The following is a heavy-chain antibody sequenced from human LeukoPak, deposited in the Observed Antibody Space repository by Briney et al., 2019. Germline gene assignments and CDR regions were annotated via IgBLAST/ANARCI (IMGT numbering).Heavy chain of an antibody. CDR2: IYSDDST. CDR1: GFTVSSNY. Sequence: GGSLRLSCAASGFTVSSNYMSWVRQAPGKGLEWVSVIYSDDSTYYADSVKGRFTISRDNSKNTLYLQMNSLRAEDTAVYYCASKLLPAAEQGLAYWGQGTLVTVSS. D-gene: IGHD2-2*01. CDR3: ASKLLPAAEQGLAY. J-gene: IGHJ4*02. V-gene: IGHV3-66*01.